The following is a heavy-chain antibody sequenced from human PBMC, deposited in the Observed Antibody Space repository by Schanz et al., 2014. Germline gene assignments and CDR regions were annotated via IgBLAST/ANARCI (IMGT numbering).Heavy chain of an antibody. Sequence: QVYLVQSGPEVAEPGASLKVSCKTSGYTFSSFFITWVRQAPGQGLEWMGWVNPYAGTTKYAQGLQGRVTMTTDTSTSTSYMELTSLRSDDTAVYYCARDQSPYTNSSDVRYFDYWGQGSLVTVSS. D-gene: IGHD6-6*01. V-gene: IGHV1-18*01. J-gene: IGHJ4*02. CDR3: ARDQSPYTNSSDVRYFDY. CDR1: GYTFSSFF. CDR2: VNPYAGTT.